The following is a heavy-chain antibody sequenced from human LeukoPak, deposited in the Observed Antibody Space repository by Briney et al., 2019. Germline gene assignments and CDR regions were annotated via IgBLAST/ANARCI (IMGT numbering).Heavy chain of an antibody. CDR2: IYHSGST. CDR3: ARDRRYCSSTSCRNYYGMDV. V-gene: IGHV4-30-2*01. D-gene: IGHD2-2*01. CDR1: GGSISSGGYS. J-gene: IGHJ6*02. Sequence: SETLSLTCAVSGGSISSGGYSWSWIRQPPGKGLEWIGYIYHSGSTYYNPSLKSRVTISVDRSTNQFSLKLSSVTAADTAVYYCARDRRYCSSTSCRNYYGMDVWGQGTTVTVSS.